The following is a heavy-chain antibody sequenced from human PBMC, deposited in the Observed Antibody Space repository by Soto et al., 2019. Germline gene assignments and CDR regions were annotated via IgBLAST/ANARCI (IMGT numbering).Heavy chain of an antibody. V-gene: IGHV3-30*18. CDR2: ISYDGSLK. J-gene: IGHJ4*01. Sequence: QLQLVESGGGVVQPGRSPRLSCAASGFTFSAYAMHWVRQAPGKGLEWVALISYDGSLKYYTESVKGRFTLSRDNSKNTLYLQMNSLGAEDTAVYYCAKDGARGSSSYLLDYWGHGTLVTVSS. D-gene: IGHD3-22*01. CDR3: AKDGARGSSSYLLDY. CDR1: GFTFSAYA.